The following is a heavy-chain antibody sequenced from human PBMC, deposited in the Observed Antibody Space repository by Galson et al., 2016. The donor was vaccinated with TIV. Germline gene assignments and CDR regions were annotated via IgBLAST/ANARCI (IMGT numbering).Heavy chain of an antibody. CDR1: GDTFSSYP. CDR2: FIPLFGTA. V-gene: IGHV1-69*01. J-gene: IGHJ6*02. Sequence: KVSCKASGDTFSSYPFNWVRQAPGQGLEWVGGFIPLFGTANYAQKFQGRVTISADESPSTLYMEVRSLRAEDTAVYYCAKDRNTAMDTYHYYYGMDGWGQGTTVIVSS. CDR3: AKDRNTAMDTYHYYYGMDG. D-gene: IGHD5-18*01.